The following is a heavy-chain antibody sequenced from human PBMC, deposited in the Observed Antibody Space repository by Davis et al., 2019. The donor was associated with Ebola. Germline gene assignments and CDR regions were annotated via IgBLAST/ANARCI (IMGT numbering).Heavy chain of an antibody. J-gene: IGHJ2*01. CDR1: GFTFSSYG. D-gene: IGHD5-24*01. V-gene: IGHV3-30*18. CDR2: ISYDGSNK. CDR3: AKSRIGMTTIRWYPEL. Sequence: GGSLRLSCAASGFTFSSYGMHWVRQAPGKGLEWVAVISYDGSNKYYADSVKGRFTISRDNSKNTLYLQMNSLRAEDTAVYYCAKSRIGMTTIRWYPELWGRGTLVTVSS.